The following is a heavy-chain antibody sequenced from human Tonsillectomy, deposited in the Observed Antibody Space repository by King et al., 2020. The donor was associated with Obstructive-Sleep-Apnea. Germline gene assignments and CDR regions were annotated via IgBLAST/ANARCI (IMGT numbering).Heavy chain of an antibody. V-gene: IGHV3-7*01. CDR2: IKPDGIDK. Sequence: VQLVESGGGLVQPGGSLRLSCVASGFIFSGHYMSWVRQDPGKGLVWVAKIKPDGIDKSYVDSGKGRFTFSRDNAKNLLFLQMNSLRGEDTAMYYCAKEEWYRFDFWGQGTLVTVSS. CDR3: AKEEWYRFDF. CDR1: GFIFSGHY. D-gene: IGHD3-3*01. J-gene: IGHJ4*02.